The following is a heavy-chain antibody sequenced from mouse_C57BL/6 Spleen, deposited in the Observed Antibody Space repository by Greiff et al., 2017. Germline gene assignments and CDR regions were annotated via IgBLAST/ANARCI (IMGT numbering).Heavy chain of an antibody. D-gene: IGHD4-1*01. CDR1: GYAFSSYW. CDR3: ARDLTGTYDY. J-gene: IGHJ2*01. CDR2: IYPGDGDT. Sequence: VKLVESGAELVKPGASVKISCKASGYAFSSYWMNWVKQRPGKGLEWIGQIYPGDGDTNYNGKFKGKATLTADKSSSTAYMQLSSLTSEDSAVYFCARDLTGTYDYWGQGTTLTVSS. V-gene: IGHV1-80*01.